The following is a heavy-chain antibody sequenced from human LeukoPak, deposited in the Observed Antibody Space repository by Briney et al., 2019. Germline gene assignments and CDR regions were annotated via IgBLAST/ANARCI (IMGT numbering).Heavy chain of an antibody. J-gene: IGHJ6*02. Sequence: SETLSLTCAVYGGSFSGYYWSWIRQPPGKGLEWIGEINHSGSTNYNPSLKSRATISVDTSKNQFSLKLSSVTAADTAVYYCARARLSPPYYYYGMDVWGQGTTVTVSS. CDR2: INHSGST. D-gene: IGHD2/OR15-2a*01. CDR1: GGSFSGYY. V-gene: IGHV4-34*01. CDR3: ARARLSPPYYYYGMDV.